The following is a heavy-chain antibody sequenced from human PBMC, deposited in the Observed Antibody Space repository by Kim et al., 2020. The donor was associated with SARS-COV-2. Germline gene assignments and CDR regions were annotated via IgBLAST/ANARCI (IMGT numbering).Heavy chain of an antibody. J-gene: IGHJ3*02. CDR2: IYHSGST. Sequence: SETLSLTCTVSGYSISSGYYWGWIRQPPGKGLEWIGSIYHSGSTYYNPSLKSRVTISVDTSKNQFSLKLSSVTAADTAVHYCARDPRFLEWLHWPVGAFDIWGQGTMVTVSS. D-gene: IGHD3-3*01. V-gene: IGHV4-38-2*02. CDR3: ARDPRFLEWLHWPVGAFDI. CDR1: GYSISSGYY.